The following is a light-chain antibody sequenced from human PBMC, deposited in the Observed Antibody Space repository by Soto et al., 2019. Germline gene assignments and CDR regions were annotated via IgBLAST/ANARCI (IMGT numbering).Light chain of an antibody. CDR3: QQLNSYPPVT. CDR2: AAS. J-gene: IGKJ4*01. Sequence: RVTKSPASLSASIGDRVTITCRASQGISSYLAWYQQKPGKAPELLIYAASTLHSGVPSRFSGSGSGTDFTLTITSLQPEDFATYYCQQLNSYPPVTFGGGTKVDI. V-gene: IGKV1-9*01. CDR1: QGISSY.